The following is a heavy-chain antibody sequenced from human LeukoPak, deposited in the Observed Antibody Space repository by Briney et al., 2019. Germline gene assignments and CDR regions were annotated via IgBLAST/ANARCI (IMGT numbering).Heavy chain of an antibody. D-gene: IGHD6-13*01. V-gene: IGHV4-61*08. Sequence: SQTLSLTCTVSGGSISSGGYYWSWIRQPPGKGLEWIGYIHYSGNTNYNPPLKSRVSISVDTSKNQFSLKLSSVTAADTAVYYCARGSSSSWFWGQGSLVIVSS. CDR3: ARGSSSSWF. CDR1: GGSISSGGYY. CDR2: IHYSGNT. J-gene: IGHJ4*02.